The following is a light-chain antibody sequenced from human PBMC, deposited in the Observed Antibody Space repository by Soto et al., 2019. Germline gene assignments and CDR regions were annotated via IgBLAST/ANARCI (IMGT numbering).Light chain of an antibody. V-gene: IGLV2-14*01. J-gene: IGLJ1*01. CDR3: SSYTSSSTPLYV. CDR2: EVS. CDR1: GSDVGGYNY. Sequence: QSALTQPASVSGSAGQSIAISCTGTGSDVGGYNYVSWYQQHPGKAPKLLLSEVSKRPSGVSNRFSGSKSGNTASLTISGLQAEDEADYYCSSYTSSSTPLYVFGTGTKVTVL.